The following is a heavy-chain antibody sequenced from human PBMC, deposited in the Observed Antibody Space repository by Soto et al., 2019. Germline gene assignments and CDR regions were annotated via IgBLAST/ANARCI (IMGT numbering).Heavy chain of an antibody. V-gene: IGHV3-21*01. J-gene: IGHJ4*02. CDR3: ARLYCSGGSCYDY. CDR1: GFTFSSYS. D-gene: IGHD2-15*01. Sequence: EVQLVESGGGLVKPGGSLRLSCAASGFTFSSYSMNWVRQAPGKGLEWVSSISSSSSYIYYADSVKGRFTISRDNAKNSLYLQMNSLRAEETAVYYCARLYCSGGSCYDYWGQGTLVTVSS. CDR2: ISSSSSYI.